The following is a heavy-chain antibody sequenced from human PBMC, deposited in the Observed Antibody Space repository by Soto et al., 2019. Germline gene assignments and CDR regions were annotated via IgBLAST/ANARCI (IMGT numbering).Heavy chain of an antibody. J-gene: IGHJ4*02. CDR3: ARGTMVRGTLDPGISGPSDY. V-gene: IGHV3-13*01. D-gene: IGHD3-10*01. Sequence: EVQLVESGGGLVQPGGSLRLACAASGFTVSSYDMHWVRHVTGKGLEWVSTLGAGGDTYFPDSVKGRFTISRDHAKNSPYLQTNPLGAGDTAVYYCARGTMVRGTLDPGISGPSDYWGQGTLVAVSS. CDR1: GFTVSSYD. CDR2: LGAGGDT.